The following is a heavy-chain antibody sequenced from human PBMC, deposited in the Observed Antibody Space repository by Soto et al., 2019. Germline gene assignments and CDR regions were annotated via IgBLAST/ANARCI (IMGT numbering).Heavy chain of an antibody. V-gene: IGHV4-34*01. CDR3: ARGSVDTVDSSGLYEY. J-gene: IGHJ4*02. CDR2: INHSGGT. D-gene: IGHD3-22*01. CDR1: GGSFSAYY. Sequence: SETLSLTCAVYGGSFSAYYWSWIRQPPGKGLEWIGEINHSGGTSYNPSLKSRVTISVDTSKSQFSLKLTSVTAADRAVYYCARGSVDTVDSSGLYEYWGQGTPVTVSS.